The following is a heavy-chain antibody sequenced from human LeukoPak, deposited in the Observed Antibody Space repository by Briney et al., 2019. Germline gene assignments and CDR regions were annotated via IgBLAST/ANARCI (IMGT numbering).Heavy chain of an antibody. D-gene: IGHD2-21*01. CDR3: ARRGYCGGDCYSDY. CDR2: IYPGDSDT. Sequence: ASVKISCKGSGYSFATYWIGWVRQMPGKGLEWMGIIYPGDSDTRYSPSFQGQVTISADKSISTAFLQWSSLKASDTAMYYCARRGYCGGDCYSDYWGQGTLVTVSS. J-gene: IGHJ4*02. V-gene: IGHV5-51*01. CDR1: GYSFATYW.